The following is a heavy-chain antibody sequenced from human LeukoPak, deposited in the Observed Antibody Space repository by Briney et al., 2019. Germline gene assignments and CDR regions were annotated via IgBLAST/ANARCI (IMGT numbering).Heavy chain of an antibody. CDR2: INRSGSI. V-gene: IGHV4-34*01. J-gene: IGHJ4*02. CDR3: ARGARDYVWGSYRPYFDY. D-gene: IGHD3-16*02. CDR1: GGSFSGYY. Sequence: SETLSLTCAVYGGSFSGYYWSWIRQPPGKGLEWSGEINRSGSINYNTSLKSRVTISVATSKTQFSLKLSSVTAADTAVYYCARGARDYVWGSYRPYFDYWGQGTLVTVSS.